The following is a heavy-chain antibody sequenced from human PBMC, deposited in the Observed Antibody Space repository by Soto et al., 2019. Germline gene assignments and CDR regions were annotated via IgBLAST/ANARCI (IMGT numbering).Heavy chain of an antibody. J-gene: IGHJ4*02. D-gene: IGHD2-21*02. Sequence: ASETLSLTCTVPGDSIRNYYWSWLRQVPGKGLEWIGYIHYSGGTNYNPSLKSRLTIAVDTSKNQFFLKLSSVTAADTAVYYCARGRGDYYFDYWGQGTLVTVSS. CDR2: IHYSGGT. V-gene: IGHV4-59*01. CDR3: ARGRGDYYFDY. CDR1: GDSIRNYY.